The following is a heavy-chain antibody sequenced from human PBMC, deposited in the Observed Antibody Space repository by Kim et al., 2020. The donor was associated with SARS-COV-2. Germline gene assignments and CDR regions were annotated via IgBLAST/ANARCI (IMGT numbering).Heavy chain of an antibody. CDR3: AKDKGGSTGAFDI. V-gene: IGHV3-30*02. D-gene: IGHD2-2*01. Sequence: YADSVKGRFTISRDKSKNTLYLQMNSLRAEDTAVYYCAKDKGGSTGAFDIWGQGTMVTVSS. J-gene: IGHJ3*02.